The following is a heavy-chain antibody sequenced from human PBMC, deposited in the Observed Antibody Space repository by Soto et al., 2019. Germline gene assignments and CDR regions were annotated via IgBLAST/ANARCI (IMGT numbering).Heavy chain of an antibody. J-gene: IGHJ6*02. CDR2: INPADSES. CDR3: ASHVETAKGYYYGMDV. V-gene: IGHV5-51*01. CDR1: GYSFTNYW. Sequence: GESLKISCKGSGYSFTNYWIGWVRQMPGKGLEWMGIINPADSESTYSPYFQGQVTISADKSISTAYLQWSSLKASDTAMYYCASHVETAKGYYYGMDVWGQGTTVTGSS. D-gene: IGHD5-18*01.